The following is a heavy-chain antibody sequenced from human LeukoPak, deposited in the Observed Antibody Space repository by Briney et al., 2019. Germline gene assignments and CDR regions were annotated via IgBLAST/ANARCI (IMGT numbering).Heavy chain of an antibody. Sequence: GGSLRLSCAASGFTFSSYWMHWVRQAPGKGLVWVSRINTDGTTTMYADSVKGRSTISRDNAKNTLYLQVNSLRAEDTAVYYCAKSPNWDRVDYWGQGTLVTVSS. V-gene: IGHV3-74*03. D-gene: IGHD7-27*01. CDR1: GFTFSSYW. CDR2: INTDGTTT. J-gene: IGHJ4*02. CDR3: AKSPNWDRVDY.